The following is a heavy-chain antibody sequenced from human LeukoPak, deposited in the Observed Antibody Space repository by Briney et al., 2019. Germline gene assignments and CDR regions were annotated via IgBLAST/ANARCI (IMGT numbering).Heavy chain of an antibody. CDR1: GYNFTSYW. V-gene: IGHV5-10-1*01. Sequence: GEALQISCKGFGYNFTSYWISWVRTMPGKGLGWMGRIDPSDSYTNYSPSFQGHVTISADTSISTASLQWSSLNASDTAMYYCARLARTTPYFYYGMDVWGQGTTVTVSS. CDR2: IDPSDSYT. D-gene: IGHD1-14*01. J-gene: IGHJ6*02. CDR3: ARLARTTPYFYYGMDV.